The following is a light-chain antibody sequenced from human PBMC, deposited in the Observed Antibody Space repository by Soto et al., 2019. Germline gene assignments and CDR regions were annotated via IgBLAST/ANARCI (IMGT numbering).Light chain of an antibody. Sequence: DIQMTQSPSSLSASIGDRVTVSLLASQDISSSLNWYQHKSGKAPKLLIYAASTLYGGVPSRFSGSGSGTDFALTITSLQAEDFATYYCQQLRMYPSTFGGGTKVDIK. CDR2: AAS. CDR1: QDISSS. V-gene: IGKV1-39*01. CDR3: QQLRMYPST. J-gene: IGKJ4*01.